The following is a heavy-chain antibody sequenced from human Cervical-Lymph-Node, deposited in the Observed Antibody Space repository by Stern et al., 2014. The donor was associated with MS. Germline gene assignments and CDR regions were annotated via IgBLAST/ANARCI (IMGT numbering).Heavy chain of an antibody. D-gene: IGHD3-10*01. J-gene: IGHJ6*02. Sequence: FQLVQSGAEVKKPGASVKVSCKASGYTFTNYNIDWVRQATGQGLEWMGWMNPNSGNKGYAQRFQGRVTMTRDTSTSTAYMELSSLKAEDTAVYYCARVRFYGSGIYYALGDGMDVWGQGTTVTVSS. CDR2: MNPNSGNK. V-gene: IGHV1-8*01. CDR3: ARVRFYGSGIYYALGDGMDV. CDR1: GYTFTNYN.